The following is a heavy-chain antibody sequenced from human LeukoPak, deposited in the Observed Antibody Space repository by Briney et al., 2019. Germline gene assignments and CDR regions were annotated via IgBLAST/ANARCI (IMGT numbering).Heavy chain of an antibody. CDR2: IYTSGST. Sequence: SENLSLTCTVSGGSISSYYWSWIRQPAGKGLEWIGRIYTSGSTNYNPSLKSRVTMSVDTSKNQFSLKLSSVTAADTAVYYCAREMEYCSSTSCYPYYYYYYMDVWGKGTTVTVSS. V-gene: IGHV4-4*07. CDR1: GGSISSYY. D-gene: IGHD2-2*01. CDR3: AREMEYCSSTSCYPYYYYYYMDV. J-gene: IGHJ6*03.